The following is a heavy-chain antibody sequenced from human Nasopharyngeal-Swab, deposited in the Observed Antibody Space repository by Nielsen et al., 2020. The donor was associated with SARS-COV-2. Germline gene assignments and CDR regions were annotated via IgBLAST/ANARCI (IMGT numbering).Heavy chain of an antibody. CDR3: TTGFDP. J-gene: IGHJ5*02. CDR1: GFTFSNAW. V-gene: IGHV3-15*01. Sequence: GESLKISCAASGFTFSNAWMSWVRQAPGKGLEWVGRIKGKTDGGTTDYAAPVKGRFTNSRDDSKNTLYLQMNSLKTEDTAVYYCTTGFDPWGQGTLVTVSS. CDR2: IKGKTDGGTT.